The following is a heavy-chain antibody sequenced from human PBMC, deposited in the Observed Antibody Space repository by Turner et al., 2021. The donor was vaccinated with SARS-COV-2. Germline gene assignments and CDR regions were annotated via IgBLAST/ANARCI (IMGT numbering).Heavy chain of an antibody. CDR3: ARDYSSSSYLVSWFDP. CDR2: IWYDGSNI. Sequence: QVQLVEAGGGVVQPGRALRLSCASSGFTFSTYAMHWVRQAPGKGLEWVAVIWYDGSNIFYVDSVKGRFTISRDNSKNTLYLQINSLRAEDTAVYYCARDYSSSSYLVSWFDPWGQGTLVTVSS. V-gene: IGHV3-33*01. D-gene: IGHD6-6*01. CDR1: GFTFSTYA. J-gene: IGHJ5*02.